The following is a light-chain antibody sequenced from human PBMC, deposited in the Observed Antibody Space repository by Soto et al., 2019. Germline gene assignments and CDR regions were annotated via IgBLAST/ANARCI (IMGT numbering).Light chain of an antibody. CDR3: QQSYTTPRT. V-gene: IGKV1-39*01. J-gene: IGKJ1*01. Sequence: DIPMTQSPSSLSASVGDRVSVTCRASQSISTFLNWYQQRPGEAPKLLIYAASSLKSGVPSRFSGSGSGADFTLTIGSLQPEDFATYYCQQSYTTPRTFGQGTKVEVK. CDR1: QSISTF. CDR2: AAS.